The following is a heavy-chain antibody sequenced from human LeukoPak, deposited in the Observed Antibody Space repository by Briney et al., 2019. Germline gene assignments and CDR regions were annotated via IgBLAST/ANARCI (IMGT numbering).Heavy chain of an antibody. V-gene: IGHV4-34*01. Sequence: SETLSLTCAVYGGSFSGYYWSWIRQPPGKGLEWIGEINHSGSTNYNLSLKSRVTISVDTSKNQFSLKLSSVTAADTAVYYCASLPAAENYFDYWGQGTLVTVSS. CDR2: INHSGST. J-gene: IGHJ4*02. D-gene: IGHD2-2*01. CDR1: GGSFSGYY. CDR3: ASLPAAENYFDY.